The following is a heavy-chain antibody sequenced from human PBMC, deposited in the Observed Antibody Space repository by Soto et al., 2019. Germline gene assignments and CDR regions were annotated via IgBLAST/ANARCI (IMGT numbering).Heavy chain of an antibody. Sequence: ASVKGSCKASGDTFTSYYMHWVRQAPGQGLEWMGIINPSGGSTSYAQKFQGRVTMTRDTSTSTVYMELSSLRSEDTAVYYCARGAYFYDSSGYGFDPWGQGTLVTVSS. CDR1: GDTFTSYY. CDR2: INPSGGST. J-gene: IGHJ5*02. CDR3: ARGAYFYDSSGYGFDP. D-gene: IGHD3-22*01. V-gene: IGHV1-46*03.